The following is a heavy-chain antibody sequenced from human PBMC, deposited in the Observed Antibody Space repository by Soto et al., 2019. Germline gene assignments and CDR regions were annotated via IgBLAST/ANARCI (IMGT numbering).Heavy chain of an antibody. J-gene: IGHJ4*02. CDR2: IYTSGST. CDR1: GASISSYY. Sequence: SETLSLTCTVSGASISSYYWSWIRQPAGKGLEWIGHIYTSGSTNYNPSFKSRVTMSVDTSKNQFSLKLTSVTAADTAVYYCASNSASSGYSDFWGQGALVTVSS. CDR3: ASNSASSGYSDF. V-gene: IGHV4-4*07. D-gene: IGHD5-18*01.